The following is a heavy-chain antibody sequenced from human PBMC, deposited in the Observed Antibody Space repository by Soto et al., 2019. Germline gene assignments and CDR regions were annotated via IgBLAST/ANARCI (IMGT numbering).Heavy chain of an antibody. CDR1: GFTFSSYG. J-gene: IGHJ6*02. D-gene: IGHD3-22*01. V-gene: IGHV3-30*18. CDR3: EKAYNMIVVVITANYGMDV. Sequence: GSLILSCAASGFTFSSYGMHWVRQAPGKGLEWVAVISYDGSNKYYADSVKGRFTISRDNSKNTLYLQMNSLRAEDTAVYYCEKAYNMIVVVITANYGMDVWGQGTTVTVSS. CDR2: ISYDGSNK.